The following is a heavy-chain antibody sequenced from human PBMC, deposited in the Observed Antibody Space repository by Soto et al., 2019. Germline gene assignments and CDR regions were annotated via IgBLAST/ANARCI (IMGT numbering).Heavy chain of an antibody. CDR1: GFTFSSYA. CDR2: ISGSGGST. D-gene: IGHD2-2*01. CDR3: AKVYAGSTVPNDY. Sequence: EVQLLESGGGLVQPGGSLRLSCAASGFTFSSYAMSWVRQAPGKGLEWVSAISGSGGSTYYADSVKGRFTISRDNSKNTLYLEMNSLRAEDTAVSYCAKVYAGSTVPNDYWGQGTLVTVSS. V-gene: IGHV3-23*01. J-gene: IGHJ4*02.